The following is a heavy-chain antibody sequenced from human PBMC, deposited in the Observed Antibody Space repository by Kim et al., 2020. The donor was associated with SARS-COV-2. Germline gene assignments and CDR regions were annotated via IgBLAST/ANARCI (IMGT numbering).Heavy chain of an antibody. CDR3: ARAGYSSGWTRYFDY. D-gene: IGHD6-19*01. V-gene: IGHV3-7*03. J-gene: IGHJ4*02. Sequence: DSVKGRFTISRDNAKNSLYLQMNSLRAEDTAVYYCARAGYSSGWTRYFDYWGQGTLVTVSS.